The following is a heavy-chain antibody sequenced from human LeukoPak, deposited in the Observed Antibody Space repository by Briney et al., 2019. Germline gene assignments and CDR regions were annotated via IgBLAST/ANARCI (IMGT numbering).Heavy chain of an antibody. Sequence: GGSLRLSCAASGFTFSNYAVMWVRQAPGQGLEWVSAITSGGAPRYADSVKGRFTISRDNAKNSLYLEMNSLRAEDTAVYYCGRWGVEAGIDDWGQGTLVIVSS. J-gene: IGHJ4*02. CDR3: GRWGVEAGIDD. D-gene: IGHD6-13*01. V-gene: IGHV3-69-1*01. CDR2: ITSGGAP. CDR1: GFTFSNYA.